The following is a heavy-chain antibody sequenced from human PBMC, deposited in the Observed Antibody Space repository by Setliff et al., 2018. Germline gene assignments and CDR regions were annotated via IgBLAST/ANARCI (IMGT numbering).Heavy chain of an antibody. CDR3: TRSRAPRVVLAADFDL. D-gene: IGHD3-16*01. Sequence: ASVKVSCQTSGFSFSTFGFSWVRQAPGQGLEWMGWISPYSGESNYAQKFQDRLTVTADTSTKTTYMELRSLTSDDTAVYFCTRSRAPRVVLAADFDLWGQGTLVTVSS. J-gene: IGHJ4*02. V-gene: IGHV1-18*01. CDR1: GFSFSTFG. CDR2: ISPYSGES.